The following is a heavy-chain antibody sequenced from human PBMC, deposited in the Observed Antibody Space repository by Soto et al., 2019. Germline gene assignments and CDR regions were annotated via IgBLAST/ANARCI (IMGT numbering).Heavy chain of an antibody. D-gene: IGHD5-12*01. CDR2: FDPEDGET. V-gene: IGHV1-24*01. CDR3: AAAGTRWLRSPVAY. J-gene: IGHJ4*02. Sequence: QVQLVQSGAEVKKPGASVKVSCKVSGHTLTEFSMHWVRQAPGKGLEWMGGFDPEDGETIYAQRFQARVTMTEDTSTDSAYIALSSLRSEDTAVYYCAAAGTRWLRSPVAYWAQGTPVTVSS. CDR1: GHTLTEFS.